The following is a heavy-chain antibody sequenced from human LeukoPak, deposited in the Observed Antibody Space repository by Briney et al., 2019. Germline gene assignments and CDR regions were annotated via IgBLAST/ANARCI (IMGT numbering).Heavy chain of an antibody. CDR1: GYTFTSHD. CDR2: INTDNGNT. CDR3: TLYNH. D-gene: IGHD2-2*02. V-gene: IGHV1-3*03. Sequence: GASVKVSCKASGYTFTSHDMHWVRQAPGQRLEWMGCINTDNGNTKYSQEFQGRVTITRDTSASTAYMELNSLRSEYFAMYYCTLYNHWGQGTLVTVSS. J-gene: IGHJ5*02.